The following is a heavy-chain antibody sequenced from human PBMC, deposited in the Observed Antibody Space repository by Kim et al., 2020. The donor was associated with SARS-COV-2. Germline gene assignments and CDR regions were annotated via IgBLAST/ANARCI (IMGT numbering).Heavy chain of an antibody. J-gene: IGHJ6*03. CDR1: GYTFTSYA. D-gene: IGHD6-13*01. Sequence: ASVKVSCKASGYTFTSYAMNWVRQAPGQGLEWMGWINTNTGNPTYAQGFTGRFVFSLDTSVSTAYLQISSLKAEDTAVYYCAREYSSSWYMSYYYYYYMDVWDKGTTVTVSS. CDR3: AREYSSSWYMSYYYYYYMDV. CDR2: INTNTGNP. V-gene: IGHV7-4-1*02.